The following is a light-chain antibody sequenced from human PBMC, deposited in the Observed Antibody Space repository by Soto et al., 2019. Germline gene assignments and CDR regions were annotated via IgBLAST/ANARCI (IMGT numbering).Light chain of an antibody. CDR1: QSISSW. CDR2: DAS. CDR3: QQRSNWPMYT. J-gene: IGKJ2*01. V-gene: IGKV1-5*01. Sequence: DIQMTQSPSTLSASVGDRVTITCRASQSISSWLAWYQQKPGKAPKLLIYDASSLESGVPSRFSGSASGTEFTLTISSLQPDDFATYYCQQRSNWPMYTFGQGTKLEIK.